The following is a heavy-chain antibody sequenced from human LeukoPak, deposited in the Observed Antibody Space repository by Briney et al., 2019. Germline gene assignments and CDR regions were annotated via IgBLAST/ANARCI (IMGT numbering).Heavy chain of an antibody. CDR3: AKALGGSYLYYYYYGMDV. CDR1: GFTFDDYA. D-gene: IGHD1-26*01. Sequence: GGSLRLSCAASGFTFDDYAMHWVRQAPGKGLEWVSGISGSGGSTYYADSVKGRFTISRDNSKNTLYLQMNSLRAEDTAVYYCAKALGGSYLYYYYYGMDVWGQGTTVTVSS. V-gene: IGHV3-23*01. J-gene: IGHJ6*02. CDR2: ISGSGGST.